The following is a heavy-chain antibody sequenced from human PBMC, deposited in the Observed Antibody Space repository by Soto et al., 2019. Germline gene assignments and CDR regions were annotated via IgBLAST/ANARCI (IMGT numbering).Heavy chain of an antibody. V-gene: IGHV4-39*01. CDR2: IYYSGST. CDR3: ARLGRFDY. J-gene: IGHJ4*02. CDR1: GGSIRSSSYY. D-gene: IGHD3-10*01. Sequence: SETLSLTCTVSGGSIRSSSYYRGWIHQPPGKGLEWIGSIYYSGSTYYNPSLKSRVTISVDTSKNQFSLKLSSVTAADTAVYYCARLGRFDYWGQGTLVTVSS.